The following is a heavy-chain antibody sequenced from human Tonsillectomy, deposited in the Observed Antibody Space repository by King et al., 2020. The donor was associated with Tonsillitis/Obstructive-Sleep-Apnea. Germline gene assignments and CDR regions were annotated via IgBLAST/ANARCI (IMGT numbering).Heavy chain of an antibody. Sequence: VQLVESGGGLVKPGGSLRLSCAASGFTFSSYSMNWVRQAPGKGLEWVSSISSSSSYIYYADSVKGRFTISRDNAKNSLYLQMNSLRAEDTAVYYCASEVRFLEWLLHYDYSGMDVWGEGPTVTVPS. CDR2: ISSSSSYI. D-gene: IGHD3-3*01. V-gene: IGHV3-21*01. CDR3: ASEVRFLEWLLHYDYSGMDV. J-gene: IGHJ6*04. CDR1: GFTFSSYS.